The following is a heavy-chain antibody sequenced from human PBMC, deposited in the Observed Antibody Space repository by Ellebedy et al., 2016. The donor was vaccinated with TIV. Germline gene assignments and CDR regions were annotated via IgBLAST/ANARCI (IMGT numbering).Heavy chain of an antibody. CDR2: IKQDGSEK. J-gene: IGHJ4*02. D-gene: IGHD4-17*01. V-gene: IGHV3-7*03. CDR1: GFTFSSYW. Sequence: GGSLRLSCAASGFTFSSYWMSWVRQAPGKGLEWVANIKQDGSEKYYVDSVKGRFTISRDNAKNSLYLQMNNLRAEDTALYFCARGLSDYGDFKLDSWGQGTQVTVSS. CDR3: ARGLSDYGDFKLDS.